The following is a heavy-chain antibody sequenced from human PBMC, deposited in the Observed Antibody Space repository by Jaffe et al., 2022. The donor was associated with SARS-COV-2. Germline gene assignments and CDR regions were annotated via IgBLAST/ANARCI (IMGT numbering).Heavy chain of an antibody. CDR2: ITGSGGTT. CDR3: ANHRYNWNDEGAFDI. D-gene: IGHD1-1*01. CDR1: GLTFSSYA. J-gene: IGHJ3*02. Sequence: EVQLLQSGGGLVQPGGSLRLSCAASGLTFSSYAMSWVRQAPGKGLEWVSAITGSGGTTYNADSVKGRFTISRDNSRNTLYLQMNSLRAEDTAVYYCANHRYNWNDEGAFDIWGQGTMVTVSS. V-gene: IGHV3-23*01.